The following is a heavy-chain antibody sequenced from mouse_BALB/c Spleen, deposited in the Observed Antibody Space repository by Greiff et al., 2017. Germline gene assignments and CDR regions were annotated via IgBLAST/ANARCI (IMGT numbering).Heavy chain of an antibody. V-gene: IGHV1-87*01. CDR2: IYPGDGDT. J-gene: IGHJ2*01. CDR3: ARAQGGYFDY. CDR1: GYTFTSYW. Sequence: VQLQQSGAELARPGASVKLSCKASGYTFTSYWMQWVKQRPGQGLEWIGAIYPGDGDTRYTQKFKGKATLTADKSSSTAYMQLSSLASEDSAVYYCARAQGGYFDYWGQGTTLTVSS.